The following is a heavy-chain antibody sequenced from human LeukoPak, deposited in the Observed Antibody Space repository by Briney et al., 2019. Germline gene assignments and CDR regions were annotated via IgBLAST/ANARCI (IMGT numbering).Heavy chain of an antibody. V-gene: IGHV1-58*02. Sequence: SVKVSCKTSGFDFVTSVIHWVRQARGQRLEWIGEIIVGSGNTKYGEKFQERATISRDMSTSTVYVELTSLRAEDTAVYYCARDSDWNDGLDYWGQGTLVTVSS. CDR3: ARDSDWNDGLDY. J-gene: IGHJ4*02. D-gene: IGHD1-1*01. CDR2: IIVGSGNT. CDR1: GFDFVTSV.